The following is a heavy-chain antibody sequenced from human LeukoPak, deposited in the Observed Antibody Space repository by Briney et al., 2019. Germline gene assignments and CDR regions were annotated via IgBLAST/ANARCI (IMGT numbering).Heavy chain of an antibody. CDR1: GGSISSYY. J-gene: IGHJ4*02. CDR2: IYYSGST. Sequence: SETLSLTCTVSGGSISSYYWSWIRQPPGKGLEWIGYIYYSGSTNYNPSLKSRVTISVDTSKNQFSLKLSSVTAADTAVYYCARGLYYYDSSGYYYYYDYWGQGPLVTVSS. D-gene: IGHD3-22*01. CDR3: ARGLYYYDSSGYYYYYDY. V-gene: IGHV4-59*01.